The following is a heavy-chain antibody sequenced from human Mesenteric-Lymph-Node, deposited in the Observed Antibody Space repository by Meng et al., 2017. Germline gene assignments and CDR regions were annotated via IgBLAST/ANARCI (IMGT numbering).Heavy chain of an antibody. CDR1: GGSISSSSYY. J-gene: IGHJ4*02. D-gene: IGHD6-19*01. CDR2: IYYSGST. V-gene: IGHV4-39*01. CDR3: ATIERAVAGVDY. Sequence: QLQLQESGPGLMKPSETLSLTVTVSGGSISSSSYYWGWIRQPPGKGLEWIGSIYYSGSTYYNPSLKSRVTISVDTSKNQFSLKLSSVTAADTAVYYCATIERAVAGVDYWGQGTLVTVSS.